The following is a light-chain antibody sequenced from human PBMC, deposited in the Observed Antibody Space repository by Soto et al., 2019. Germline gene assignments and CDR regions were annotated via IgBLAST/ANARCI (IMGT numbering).Light chain of an antibody. J-gene: IGKJ4*01. CDR3: QQYNNWPPLT. V-gene: IGKV3-15*01. CDR2: GAS. Sequence: EIVMTQSPATLSVSPGERATLSCRASQSVSSNLAWYQQKPGQDPRLLIYGASTRATGIPARFSGSGSGTESTLTISSLQSEDFAVYYCQQYNNWPPLTFDGGTKVEIK. CDR1: QSVSSN.